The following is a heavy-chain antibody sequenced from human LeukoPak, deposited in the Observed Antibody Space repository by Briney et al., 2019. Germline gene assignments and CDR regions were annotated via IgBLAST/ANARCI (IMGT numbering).Heavy chain of an antibody. D-gene: IGHD3-3*01. V-gene: IGHV4-4*07. CDR1: GGSISSYY. J-gene: IGHJ4*02. CDR3: ARGALDFWSGYYDY. Sequence: SETLSLTCTVSGGSISSYYWSWIRQPAGKGLEWIGRIYTSGSTNYNPSLKSRVTMSVDTSKNQFSLKLSSVTAADTAVYYCARGALDFWSGYYDYWGQGTLVTVFS. CDR2: IYTSGST.